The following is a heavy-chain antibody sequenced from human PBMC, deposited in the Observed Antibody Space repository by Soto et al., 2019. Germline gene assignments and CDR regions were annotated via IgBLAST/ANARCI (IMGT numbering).Heavy chain of an antibody. Sequence: QITLTESGPTLVKPTQTLTLTCTFSGFSLTKTEMGVAWIRQPPGEALEWLALIYWDDDKRYNPSLRNRLTISKDTSKSQVVLEMTDVDPVDTATYFCAHTHIGLRQPLVFDPLGQGTLVTVSS. V-gene: IGHV2-5*02. D-gene: IGHD3-9*01. J-gene: IGHJ5*02. CDR2: IYWDDDK. CDR3: AHTHIGLRQPLVFDP. CDR1: GFSLTKTEMG.